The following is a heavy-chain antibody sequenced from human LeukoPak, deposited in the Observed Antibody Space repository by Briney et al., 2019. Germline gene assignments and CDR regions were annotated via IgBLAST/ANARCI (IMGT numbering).Heavy chain of an antibody. CDR2: INHSGST. CDR1: GGSFSGYY. V-gene: IGHV4-34*01. CDR3: ARGRSRIFGY. D-gene: IGHD2-15*01. Sequence: PSETLSLTCAVYGGSFSGYYWSWIGQPPGKGLEWIGEINHSGSTNYNPSLKSRVTISVDTSKNQFSLKLSSVTAADTAVYYCARGRSRIFGYWGQGTLVTVSS. J-gene: IGHJ4*02.